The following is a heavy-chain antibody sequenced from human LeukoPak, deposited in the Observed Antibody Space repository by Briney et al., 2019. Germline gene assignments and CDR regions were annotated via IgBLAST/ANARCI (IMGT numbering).Heavy chain of an antibody. Sequence: PGGSLRLSCAASGFDVGRNYMTWVRQAPGKGLEWVSFIYSGGATYYADSVRGRFTISRDSSKNTLYLQMNSLRVEDTAVYYCARDQERYCSSTSCYTFDYWGQGTLVTVSS. D-gene: IGHD2-2*02. V-gene: IGHV3-53*01. CDR1: GFDVGRNY. J-gene: IGHJ4*02. CDR3: ARDQERYCSSTSCYTFDY. CDR2: IYSGGAT.